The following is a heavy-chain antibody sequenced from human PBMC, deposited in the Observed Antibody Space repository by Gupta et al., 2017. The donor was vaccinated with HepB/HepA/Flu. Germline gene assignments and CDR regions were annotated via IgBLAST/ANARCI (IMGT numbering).Heavy chain of an antibody. Sequence: QVQLVESGGGVVQPGRSLRLSCAASGFTFSNFGIHWVRQAPGKGLEWVGVIVYDGSLQSYGDSVKGRFTISRDNSKNTLYLQMDSLRAEDTAVYYCARDDNTYHNAIDVWGQGTMVTVSS. V-gene: IGHV3-33*05. CDR2: IVYDGSLQ. J-gene: IGHJ3*01. D-gene: IGHD1-1*01. CDR1: GFTFSNFG. CDR3: ARDDNTYHNAIDV.